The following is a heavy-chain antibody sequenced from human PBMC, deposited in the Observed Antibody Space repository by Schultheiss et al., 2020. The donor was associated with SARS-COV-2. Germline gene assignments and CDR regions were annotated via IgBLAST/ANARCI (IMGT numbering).Heavy chain of an antibody. J-gene: IGHJ6*02. CDR1: GFTFSDYY. V-gene: IGHV3-72*01. CDR2: TRNKANSYTT. Sequence: GESLKISCAASGFTFSDYYMSWIRQAPGKGLEWVGRTRNKANSYTTEYAASVKGRFTISRDNSKNTLYLQMDSLRVEDTAIYYCARDRDTAMVVLYYYYGMDVWGQGTTVTVSS. CDR3: ARDRDTAMVVLYYYYGMDV. D-gene: IGHD5-18*01.